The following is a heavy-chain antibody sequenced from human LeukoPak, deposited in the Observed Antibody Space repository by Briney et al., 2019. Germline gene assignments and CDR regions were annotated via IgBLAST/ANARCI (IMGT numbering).Heavy chain of an antibody. D-gene: IGHD6-13*01. J-gene: IGHJ4*02. CDR3: ARHGGPYSSSWYYFDY. V-gene: IGHV4-4*09. CDR1: GGSISSYY. CDR2: IYTSGST. Sequence: SETLSLTCTGSGGSISSYYWSWIRQPPGKGLEWIGYIYTSGSTNYNPSLKSRVTKSVDTSKNQFSLKLSSVTAADQAVYYWARHGGPYSSSWYYFDYWGQGTLVTVSS.